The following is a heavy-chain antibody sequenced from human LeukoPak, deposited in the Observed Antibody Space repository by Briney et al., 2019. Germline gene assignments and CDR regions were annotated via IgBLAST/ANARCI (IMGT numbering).Heavy chain of an antibody. D-gene: IGHD4-11*01. CDR3: ASHSYSNQLRIPDYYYYYMDV. J-gene: IGHJ6*03. Sequence: PSETLSLTCTVSGGSISSGDYYWSWVRQHPGKGLEWIGYIYYSGSTYYNPSLKSRVTISVDTSKNQFSLKLSSVTAADTAVYYCASHSYSNQLRIPDYYYYYMDVWGKGTTVTVSS. V-gene: IGHV4-31*03. CDR1: GGSISSGDYY. CDR2: IYYSGST.